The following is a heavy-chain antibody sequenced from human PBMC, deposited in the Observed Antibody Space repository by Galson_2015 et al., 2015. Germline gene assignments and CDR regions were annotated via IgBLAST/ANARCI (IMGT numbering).Heavy chain of an antibody. Sequence: SLRLSCAVSGFTFSDYFMSWLRQAPGKGLEWVSYISSSGSTIYYADSVKGRFSISRDNAKNSLYLQMNSVRAEDTAVYYCGRSHDSRGYYGFDTWGRGTRVTVSS. CDR3: GRSHDSRGYYGFDT. CDR1: GFTFSDYF. D-gene: IGHD3-22*01. CDR2: ISSSGSTI. V-gene: IGHV3-11*01. J-gene: IGHJ2*01.